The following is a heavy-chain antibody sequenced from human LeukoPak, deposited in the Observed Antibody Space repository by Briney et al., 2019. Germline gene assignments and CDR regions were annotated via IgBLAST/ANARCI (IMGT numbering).Heavy chain of an antibody. CDR3: ARDAYYYDLVFDY. V-gene: IGHV1-2*02. CDR2: INPNSGGT. Sequence: WASVKVSCKASGYTFTGYYMHWVRQAPGQGLEWMGWINPNSGGTNYAQKFLGRVTMTRDTSISTAYMELSRLRSDDTAVYYCARDAYYYDLVFDYWGQGTLVTVSS. J-gene: IGHJ4*02. D-gene: IGHD3-22*01. CDR1: GYTFTGYY.